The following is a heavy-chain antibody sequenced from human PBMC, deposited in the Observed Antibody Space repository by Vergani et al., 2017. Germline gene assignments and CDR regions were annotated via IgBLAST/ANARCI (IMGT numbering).Heavy chain of an antibody. CDR1: GSTFTSYD. Sequence: QVQLVQSGAEVKKPGASVKVSCKASGSTFTSYDINWVRQATGQGLGWMGWLNPNSGNTGYAQKFQGRVTMTRNTSISTAYMELSSLRSEDTAVYYCAGAFPSDYYYYYVDVWGKGTTVTVSS. CDR2: LNPNSGNT. CDR3: AGAFPSDYYYYYVDV. V-gene: IGHV1-8*01. J-gene: IGHJ6*03. D-gene: IGHD2-21*01.